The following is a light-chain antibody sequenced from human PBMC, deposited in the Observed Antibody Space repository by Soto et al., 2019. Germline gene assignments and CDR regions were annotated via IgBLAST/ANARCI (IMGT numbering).Light chain of an antibody. CDR1: SSDAGGYNY. V-gene: IGLV2-8*01. J-gene: IGLJ1*01. CDR2: EVN. CDR3: SSYAGSSNV. Sequence: QSVLTQPPSASGSPGQSVAISCTGTSSDAGGYNYVSWYQQHLGKAPKLMIYEVNKRPSGVPDRFSGSKSGNTASLTVSGLQAEDEADYYCSSYAGSSNVFGTGTKVTVL.